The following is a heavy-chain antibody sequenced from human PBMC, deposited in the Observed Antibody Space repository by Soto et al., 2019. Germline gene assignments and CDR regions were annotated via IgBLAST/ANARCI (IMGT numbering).Heavy chain of an antibody. CDR1: GYNFSDFG. D-gene: IGHD1-1*01. V-gene: IGHV1-18*04. J-gene: IGHJ4*02. CDR2: ISGKNGNT. CDR3: ARSEYYEDTGTFEN. Sequence: GASVKVSCKASGYNFSDFGITWVRQAPGQGLEWMGWISGKNGNTNYAQKVQGRVTLTADTSTRTAYIEMRALTSDDTGIYYCARSEYYEDTGTFENWGQGTPVTVSS.